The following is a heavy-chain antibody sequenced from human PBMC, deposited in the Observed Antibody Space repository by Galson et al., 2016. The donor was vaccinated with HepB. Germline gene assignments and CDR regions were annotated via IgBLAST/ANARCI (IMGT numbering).Heavy chain of an antibody. J-gene: IGHJ5*02. V-gene: IGHV3-13*01. Sequence: SLRLSCAASGFTFERYDMHWVRQAPGKGLEWVSVIGTIHDTKYPDSVKGRFTISRENAKNSLFLEMNSLRAEDTAVYFCARDRGIAAGGWFDPWGQGTQVTVSS. CDR2: IGTIHDT. CDR1: GFTFERYD. CDR3: ARDRGIAAGGWFDP. D-gene: IGHD6-13*01.